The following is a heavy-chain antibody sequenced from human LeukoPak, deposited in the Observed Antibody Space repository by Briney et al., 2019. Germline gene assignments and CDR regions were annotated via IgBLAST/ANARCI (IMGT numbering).Heavy chain of an antibody. J-gene: IGHJ3*02. V-gene: IGHV3-11*01. D-gene: IGHD1-7*01. Sequence: PGGSLRLSCAASGFIFSDYYMGWIRQAPGKGLEWVSYISGSGSTIFYADSVKGRFTISRDNAKNSMHLQMNSLRAEDTAVYYCGRDFGLSGTKRSFDIWGQGTTVTVSS. CDR1: GFIFSDYY. CDR2: ISGSGSTI. CDR3: GRDFGLSGTKRSFDI.